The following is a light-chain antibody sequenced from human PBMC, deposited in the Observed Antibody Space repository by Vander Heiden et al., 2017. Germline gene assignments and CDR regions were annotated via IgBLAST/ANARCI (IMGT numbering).Light chain of an antibody. CDR1: QPINSY. CDR2: ATS. CDR3: QQSYSVPWT. Sequence: DIQMTQSPSSLSASVGDRVTITCRASQPINSYLNWYQEKPGKAPNLLSYATSNLQSGVPSRFSGSGSGPDFTLTIRSVQPEDFATYFCQQSYSVPWTFGQGTKVEIK. V-gene: IGKV1-39*01. J-gene: IGKJ1*01.